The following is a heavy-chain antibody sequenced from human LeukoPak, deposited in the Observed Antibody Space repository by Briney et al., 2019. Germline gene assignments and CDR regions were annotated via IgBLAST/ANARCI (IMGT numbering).Heavy chain of an antibody. CDR2: IKQDGSEK. J-gene: IGHJ5*02. D-gene: IGHD4-23*01. CDR3: ARDWDADYGGNT. V-gene: IGHV3-7*05. CDR1: EFTFSGYW. Sequence: GGSLRLSCAASEFTFSGYWMSWVRQAPGKGLEWVANIKQDGSEKYYLDSVKGRFTISRDNARNSLYLQMNSLRAEDTAVYYCARDWDADYGGNTWGQGTLVTVSS.